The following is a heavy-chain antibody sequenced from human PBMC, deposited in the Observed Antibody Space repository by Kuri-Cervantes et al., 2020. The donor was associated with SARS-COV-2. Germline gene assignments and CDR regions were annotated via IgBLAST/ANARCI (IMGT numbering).Heavy chain of an antibody. V-gene: IGHV3-21*01. CDR2: ISSSSYI. J-gene: IGHJ6*03. CDR3: AREGHCSSTSSSRGYYYYYMDV. D-gene: IGHD2-2*01. Sequence: GGSLRLSCAASGFTFSSYSMNWVRQAPGKGLEWVSSISSSSYIYYADSVKGRFTISRDNAKNSLYLQMNSLRAEDTAVYYCAREGHCSSTSSSRGYYYYYMDVWGKGTTVTVSS. CDR1: GFTFSSYS.